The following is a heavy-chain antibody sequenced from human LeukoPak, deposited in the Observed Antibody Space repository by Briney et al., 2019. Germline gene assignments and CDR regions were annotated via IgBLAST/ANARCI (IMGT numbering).Heavy chain of an antibody. D-gene: IGHD2-2*01. Sequence: GGSLRLSCAASGFTFSTYSMSWVRQAPGKGLEWISHISAASRGIYYADTVKGRFTISRDNAKNSLYLQMNSLRAEDTSVYYCARETDSTLFDYWGQGTLVTVSS. J-gene: IGHJ4*02. V-gene: IGHV3-48*04. CDR3: ARETDSTLFDY. CDR2: ISAASRGI. CDR1: GFTFSTYS.